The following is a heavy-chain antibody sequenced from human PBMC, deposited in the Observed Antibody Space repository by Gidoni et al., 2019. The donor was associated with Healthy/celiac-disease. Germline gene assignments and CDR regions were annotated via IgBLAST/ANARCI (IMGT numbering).Heavy chain of an antibody. V-gene: IGHV3-23*01. CDR3: AKDIAAAGTSLYYYYYGMDV. Sequence: EVQLLESGGGLVQPGGSLRLSCAASGFTFSSYAMRWVRQAPGKGLEWVSAISGSGGSTYYADSVKGRFTISRDNSKNTLYLQMNSLRAEDTAVYYCAKDIAAAGTSLYYYYYGMDVWGQGTTVTVSS. CDR2: ISGSGGST. D-gene: IGHD6-13*01. J-gene: IGHJ6*02. CDR1: GFTFSSYA.